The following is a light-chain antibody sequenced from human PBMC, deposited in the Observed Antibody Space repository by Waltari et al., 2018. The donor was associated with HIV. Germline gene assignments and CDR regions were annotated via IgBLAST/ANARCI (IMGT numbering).Light chain of an antibody. CDR1: QDIRNY. CDR2: DAS. J-gene: IGKJ3*01. V-gene: IGKV1-33*01. Sequence: DIQMTQSPSSLSASVRDRVTITCQQSQDIRNYLNWYQQKPGKAPKLLIYDASNLEIGVPSRFSGSGSGTDFSFTIDSLQPEDIATYYCQQYNSLSFTFGPGTKLEI. CDR3: QQYNSLSFT.